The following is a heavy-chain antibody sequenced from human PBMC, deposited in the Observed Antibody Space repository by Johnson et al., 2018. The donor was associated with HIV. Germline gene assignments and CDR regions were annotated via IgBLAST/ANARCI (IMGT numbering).Heavy chain of an antibody. D-gene: IGHD2-2*01. Sequence: QVQLVESGGGLVKPGGSLRLSCAASGFTFSDYYMSWIRQAPGKGLEWVSYISSSGSTIYYADSVTGRFTISRDNSTNTLYLQMNSLNTEDTAVYYCTTEKLSTAIVVVPAAWTGDAFDIWGQGTMVTVSS. J-gene: IGHJ3*02. CDR3: TTEKLSTAIVVVPAAWTGDAFDI. CDR2: ISSSGSTI. V-gene: IGHV3-11*01. CDR1: GFTFSDYY.